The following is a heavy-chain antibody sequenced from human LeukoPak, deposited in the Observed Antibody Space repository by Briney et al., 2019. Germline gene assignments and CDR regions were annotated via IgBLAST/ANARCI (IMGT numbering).Heavy chain of an antibody. CDR2: LNEDGSHI. CDR1: GFTFRGYW. Sequence: GGSLRLSCAASGFTFRGYWMHWVRQVPGKGLVWVSRLNEDGSHIDYADSVQGRFTISRDNAQSTLYLQMNSLRVEDTAVYYCVRGSSDWPGIAYWGQGTLVTVSS. V-gene: IGHV3-74*01. J-gene: IGHJ4*02. CDR3: VRGSSDWPGIAY. D-gene: IGHD3-9*01.